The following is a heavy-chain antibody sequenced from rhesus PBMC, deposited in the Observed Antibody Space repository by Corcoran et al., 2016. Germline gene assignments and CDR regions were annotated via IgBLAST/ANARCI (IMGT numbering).Heavy chain of an antibody. J-gene: IGHJ5-1*01. CDR2: LSGGGGST. CDR1: GGSISSNY. V-gene: IGHV4-173*01. D-gene: IGHD1-26*01. CDR3: VRDREYNWNNNRFDV. Sequence: QLQLQESGPGLVKPSETLSLTCAVSGGSISSNYWSWIRQPPGKGLEWIGRLSGGGGSTDYNPSLESLVTISTDTAKNQFSLKLSSVTAADPAVYYCVRDREYNWNNNRFDVWGPGVLVTVSS.